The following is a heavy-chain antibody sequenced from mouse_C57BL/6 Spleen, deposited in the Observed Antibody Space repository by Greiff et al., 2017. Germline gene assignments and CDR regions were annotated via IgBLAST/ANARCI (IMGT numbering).Heavy chain of an antibody. J-gene: IGHJ3*01. CDR2: IDPSDSDT. CDR3: GGGGNRAWFAY. D-gene: IGHD2-1*01. V-gene: IGHV1-52*01. CDR1: GYTFTSYW. Sequence: QVQLQQPGAELVRPGSSVKLSCKASGYTFTSYWMHWVKQRPIQGLEWIGNIDPSDSDTHYNQKFKDKATLTVDKSSSTAYMQLSSLTSEDSAVYCCGGGGNRAWFAYWGQGTLVTVSA.